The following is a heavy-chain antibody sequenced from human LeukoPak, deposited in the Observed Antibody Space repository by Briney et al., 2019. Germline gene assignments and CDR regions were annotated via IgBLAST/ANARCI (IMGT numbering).Heavy chain of an antibody. D-gene: IGHD2-8*01. CDR1: GFTFSSYA. Sequence: HSGRTLRLSCAASGFTFSSYAMHWVRQAPGKGLEWVAVISYDGSNKYYADSVKGRFTISRDNSKNTLYLQMNSLRAEDTAVYYCAKDPDCTSGVCYTFFDYWGQGTLVTVSS. J-gene: IGHJ4*02. CDR2: ISYDGSNK. V-gene: IGHV3-30*04. CDR3: AKDPDCTSGVCYTFFDY.